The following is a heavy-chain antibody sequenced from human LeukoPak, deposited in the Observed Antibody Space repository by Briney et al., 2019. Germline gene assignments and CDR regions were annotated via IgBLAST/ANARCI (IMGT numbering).Heavy chain of an antibody. CDR1: GFTFSSYA. D-gene: IGHD4-17*01. J-gene: IGHJ4*02. CDR2: ISYDGSNK. V-gene: IGHV3-30*04. Sequence: GGSLRLSCAASGFTFSSYAMHWVRQAPGKGLEWVAVISYDGSNKYYADSVKGRFTISRDNSKNTLYLQMNSLRAEDTAVYYCARDPYGDYYFDYWGQGTLVTVSS. CDR3: ARDPYGDYYFDY.